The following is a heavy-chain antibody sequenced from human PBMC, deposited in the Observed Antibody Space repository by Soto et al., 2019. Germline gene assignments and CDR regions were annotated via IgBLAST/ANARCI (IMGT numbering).Heavy chain of an antibody. V-gene: IGHV3-23*01. CDR3: AKVPSFHYYYYGMDV. Sequence: EVQLLESGGGLVQPGGSLRLSCAASGFTFSSYAMSWVRQAPGKGLEWVSGISGSGGSTYSADSVKGRFTISRDNSKNTLYLQMNSLRAEDTAVYYCAKVPSFHYYYYGMDVWGQGTTVTVSS. J-gene: IGHJ6*02. CDR2: ISGSGGST. CDR1: GFTFSSYA.